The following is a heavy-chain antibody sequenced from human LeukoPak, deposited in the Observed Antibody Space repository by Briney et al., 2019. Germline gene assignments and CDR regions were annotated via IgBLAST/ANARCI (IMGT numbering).Heavy chain of an antibody. Sequence: SETLSLTCTVSGGSISSGGYYWSWIRQPPGKGLEWIGYIYHSGNTYYNPSLKNRVIISVDRSKNQFSLNLSSVTAADTAVYYCARSRPQLHDYFFDYWGQGTQVTVSS. J-gene: IGHJ4*02. D-gene: IGHD4/OR15-4a*01. CDR2: IYHSGNT. CDR1: GGSISSGGYY. V-gene: IGHV4-30-2*01. CDR3: ARSRPQLHDYFFDY.